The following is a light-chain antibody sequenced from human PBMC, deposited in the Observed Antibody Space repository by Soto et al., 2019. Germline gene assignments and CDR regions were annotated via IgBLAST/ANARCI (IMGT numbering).Light chain of an antibody. CDR1: QSVSSN. Sequence: DIVMTQSPDSLAVSPGERATLSCRASQSVSSNLAWYQQRPGQAPRLLIYAASTRATGIPARFSGSGSGTEFTLTISGLQSEGFAVYYCQQYNLWPDTFGQGTRLETK. V-gene: IGKV3-15*01. CDR2: AAS. J-gene: IGKJ5*01. CDR3: QQYNLWPDT.